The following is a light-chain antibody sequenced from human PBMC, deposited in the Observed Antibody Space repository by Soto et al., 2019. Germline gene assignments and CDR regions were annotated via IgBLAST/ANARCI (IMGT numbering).Light chain of an antibody. CDR1: SGHSTYI. CDR2: LDRSGSY. J-gene: IGLJ3*02. V-gene: IGLV4-60*02. Sequence: QSVLTQSSSASASLGSSVKLTCILSSGHSTYIIAWHQQQPGKAPRFLMTLDRSGSYNRGSGAPDRFSGSSSGADRYLTISNLQFEDEGDYYCETWYSNTHKVFGGGTKRTVL. CDR3: ETWYSNTHKV.